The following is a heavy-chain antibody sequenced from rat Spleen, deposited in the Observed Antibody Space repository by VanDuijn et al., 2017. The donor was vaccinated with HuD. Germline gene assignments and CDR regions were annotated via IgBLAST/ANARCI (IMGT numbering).Heavy chain of an antibody. CDR3: ARRKLYYGFDY. J-gene: IGHJ2*01. CDR1: GFSLTGYN. V-gene: IGHV2-30*01. D-gene: IGHD1-6*01. CDR2: MWTNGSI. Sequence: QVQLKESGPGLVQPSQTLSLACTVSGFSLTGYNVHWIRQSTGKGLEWMGIMWTNGSIDYNSALKSRLSISRDTSKSQVFLQMNSLQTEDTATYYCARRKLYYGFDYWGQGVMVTVSS.